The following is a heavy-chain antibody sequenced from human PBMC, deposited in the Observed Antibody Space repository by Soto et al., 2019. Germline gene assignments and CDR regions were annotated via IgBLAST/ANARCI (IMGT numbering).Heavy chain of an antibody. J-gene: IGHJ4*02. D-gene: IGHD3-22*01. CDR3: ARDEGSGSNFDY. CDR2: ISSSSGYT. V-gene: IGHV3-11*05. Sequence: QVPLVESGGGLVKPGGSLRLSCAASGFTFSDYYMNWIRQAPGKGLEWVSYISSSSGYTNYADSVKGRFTISRDNAKNSLYLQMNSLRAEDTAVYLCARDEGSGSNFDYWGQGTLVSVSS. CDR1: GFTFSDYY.